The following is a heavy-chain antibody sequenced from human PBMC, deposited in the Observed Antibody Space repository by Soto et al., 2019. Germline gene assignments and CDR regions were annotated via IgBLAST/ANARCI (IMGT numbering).Heavy chain of an antibody. CDR1: GYTFTSYG. Sequence: ASVKVSCKASGYTFTSYGISWVRQAPGQGLEWMGWISAYNGNTNYAQKLQGRVTMTTDTSTSTAYMELRSLGSDDTAVYYCARGTLSFYDTLTGPESKYYFDYWGRGTLVTVSS. V-gene: IGHV1-18*01. CDR2: ISAYNGNT. D-gene: IGHD3-9*01. CDR3: ARGTLSFYDTLTGPESKYYFDY. J-gene: IGHJ4*02.